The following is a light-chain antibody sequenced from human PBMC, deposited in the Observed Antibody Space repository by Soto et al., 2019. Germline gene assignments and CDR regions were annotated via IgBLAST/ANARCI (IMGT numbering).Light chain of an antibody. J-gene: IGKJ5*01. Sequence: GRTQSPETLSVSPGERATLSCGASQSVRTKLAWYQQKPGQAPRLLIYGASSRATGIPARFSGSGSGTEFTLTISSLQSEDSGVYYCQQYNKWPAEITFGQGTRLAIK. CDR3: QQYNKWPAEIT. V-gene: IGKV3D-15*01. CDR2: GAS. CDR1: QSVRTK.